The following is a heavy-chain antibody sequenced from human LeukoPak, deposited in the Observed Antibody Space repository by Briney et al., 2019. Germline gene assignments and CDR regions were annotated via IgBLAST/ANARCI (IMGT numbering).Heavy chain of an antibody. J-gene: IGHJ4*02. CDR1: GFTFSSYA. D-gene: IGHD3-10*01. V-gene: IGHV3-64*01. Sequence: GGSLRLSCAASGFTFSSYAMHWVRQAPGKGLEYVSAISSNGGSTYYANSVKGRFTISRDNSKNTLYLQMGSLRAEDMAVYYCARGSLVHYYGSGSYRIRAGFDSWGQGTLVTVSS. CDR3: ARGSLVHYYGSGSYRIRAGFDS. CDR2: ISSNGGST.